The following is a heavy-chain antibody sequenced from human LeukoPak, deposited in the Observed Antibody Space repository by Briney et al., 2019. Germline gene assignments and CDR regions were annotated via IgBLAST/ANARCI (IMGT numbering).Heavy chain of an antibody. D-gene: IGHD1-1*01. V-gene: IGHV3-30*18. J-gene: IGHJ3*02. CDR2: ISHEGSQT. CDR3: AKSLLTTATGTGRAFDI. CDR1: GFSFGSYG. Sequence: PGGSLRLSCAASGFSFGSYGIHWVRQAPGKGLEWVAVISHEGSQTYYADSVRGRFTISRDNSKNTLYLQMNSLRAEDSAEYYCAKSLLTTATGTGRAFDIWGQGTMVTVSA.